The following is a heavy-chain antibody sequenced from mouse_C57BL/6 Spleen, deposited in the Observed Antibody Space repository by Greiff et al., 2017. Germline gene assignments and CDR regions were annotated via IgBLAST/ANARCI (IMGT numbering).Heavy chain of an antibody. CDR2: IYPGSGNT. V-gene: IGHV1-76*01. Sequence: VQLQQSGAELVRPGASVKLSCKASGYTFTDYYINWVKQRPGQGLEWIARIYPGSGNTYYNEKFKGKATLTAEKSSSTAYMQLSSLTSEDSAVYFCARESYYYGSSFFDYGGQGTTLTVSS. J-gene: IGHJ2*01. CDR3: ARESYYYGSSFFDY. D-gene: IGHD1-1*01. CDR1: GYTFTDYY.